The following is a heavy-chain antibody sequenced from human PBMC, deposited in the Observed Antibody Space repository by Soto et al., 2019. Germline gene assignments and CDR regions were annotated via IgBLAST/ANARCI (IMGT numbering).Heavy chain of an antibody. J-gene: IGHJ6*02. CDR1: GYTFTGYY. V-gene: IGHV1-2*04. CDR2: INPNSGGT. Sequence: ASVKVSCKASGYTFTGYYMHWVRQAPGQGLEWMGWINPNSGGTNYAQKFQGWVTMTRDTSISTAYMELSRLRSDDTAVYYCARGKRRITIFGVHQNNYCMDVRGQGTTVTGSS. D-gene: IGHD3-3*01. CDR3: ARGKRRITIFGVHQNNYCMDV.